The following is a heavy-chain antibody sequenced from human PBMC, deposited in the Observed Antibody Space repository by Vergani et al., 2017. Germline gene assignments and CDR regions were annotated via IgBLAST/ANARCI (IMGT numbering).Heavy chain of an antibody. J-gene: IGHJ1*01. CDR1: GFTSSYYG. CDR2: ICYDGTQK. CDR3: ATKSGGTPGCQIGYFRE. V-gene: IGHV3-30*03. D-gene: IGHD1-1*01. Sequence: QVHLVESGGGVVQPGRSLRLSCVVSGFTSSYYGMHWVRQAPGKGLEWVAVICYDGTQKYYADSVKGRFTISRDNSKSTLYLQMNSLRTEDTAVYSCATKSGGTPGCQIGYFREWGQGTLVTVSS.